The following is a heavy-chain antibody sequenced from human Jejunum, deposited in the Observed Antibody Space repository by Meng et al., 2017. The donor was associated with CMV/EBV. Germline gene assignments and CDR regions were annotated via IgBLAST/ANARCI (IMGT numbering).Heavy chain of an antibody. CDR3: ARSLAPAVSMYNWFDS. J-gene: IGHJ5*01. CDR1: GAISTGNYY. D-gene: IGHD5/OR15-5a*01. Sequence: GAISTGNYYWSWIRQPPGKGLEWIGCISHSGSTFFHPSLESRVTLSVDTSKNQFSLKLSSVAAADTAVYYCARSLAPAVSMYNWFDSWGQGTLLTVSS. CDR2: ISHSGST. V-gene: IGHV4-30-4*08.